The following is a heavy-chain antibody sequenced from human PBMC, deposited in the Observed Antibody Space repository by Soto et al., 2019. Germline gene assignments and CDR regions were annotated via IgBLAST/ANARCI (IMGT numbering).Heavy chain of an antibody. V-gene: IGHV3-7*01. D-gene: IGHD6-13*01. Sequence: EVQLVESGGGLVQPGGSLRLSCAASGFTFSSYWMSWVRQAPGKGLEWVANIKQDGSEKYYVDSVKGRFTISRDNAKNSLYLQMNSLRAEDTAAYYCARLYSRGRYGIDVWGQGTTVTVSS. CDR1: GFTFSSYW. CDR3: ARLYSRGRYGIDV. J-gene: IGHJ6*02. CDR2: IKQDGSEK.